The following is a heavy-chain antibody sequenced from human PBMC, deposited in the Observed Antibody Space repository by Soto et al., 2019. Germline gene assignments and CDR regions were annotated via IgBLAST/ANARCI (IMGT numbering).Heavy chain of an antibody. J-gene: IGHJ4*02. V-gene: IGHV1-8*01. CDR2: MNPNSGNT. CDR3: AINSIAAAMLLF. Sequence: ASVKVSCKASGYTFTSYDINRVRQATGQGLEWMGWMNPNSGNTGYAQKFQGRVTMTRNTSISTAYMELSSLRSEDTAVYYCAINSIAAAMLLFWGQGTLVTVSS. D-gene: IGHD6-25*01. CDR1: GYTFTSYD.